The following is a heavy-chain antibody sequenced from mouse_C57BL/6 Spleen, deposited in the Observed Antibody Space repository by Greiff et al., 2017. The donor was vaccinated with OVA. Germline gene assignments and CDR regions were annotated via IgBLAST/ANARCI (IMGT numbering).Heavy chain of an antibody. V-gene: IGHV1-55*01. D-gene: IGHD1-1*01. J-gene: IGHJ2*01. Sequence: VQLQQPGAELVKPGASVKMSCKASGYTFTSYWITWVKQRPGQGLEWIGDIYPGSGSTNYNEKFKSKATLTVDTSSSTAYMHLSSLTSEDSAVYYCARERVYYGSSSLFDYWGQGTTLTVSS. CDR1: GYTFTSYW. CDR3: ARERVYYGSSSLFDY. CDR2: IYPGSGST.